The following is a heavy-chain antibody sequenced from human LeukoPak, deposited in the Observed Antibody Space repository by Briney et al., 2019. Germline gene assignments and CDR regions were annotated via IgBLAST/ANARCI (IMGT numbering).Heavy chain of an antibody. CDR1: GFSLSCYW. CDR3: TRVQAGRSGHMDV. Sequence: GGSLRLSCAASGFSLSCYWMHWVRQAPGKGLVWVSRISPDGSDTTYADSVKGRFTISRDNSKNTLYLQMNSLRDEDAAVYQCTRVQAGRSGHMDVWGRGTTVTVSS. J-gene: IGHJ6*02. V-gene: IGHV3-74*01. CDR2: ISPDGSDT. D-gene: IGHD2-8*02.